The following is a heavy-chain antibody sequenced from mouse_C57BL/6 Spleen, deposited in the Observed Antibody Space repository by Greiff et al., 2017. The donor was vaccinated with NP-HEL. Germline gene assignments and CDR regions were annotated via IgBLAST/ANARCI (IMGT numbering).Heavy chain of an antibody. CDR3: TRRIATVVATDAMDY. J-gene: IGHJ4*01. CDR2: IDPETGGT. V-gene: IGHV1-15*01. D-gene: IGHD1-1*01. CDR1: GYTFTDYE. Sequence: VQLQQSGAELVRPGASVTLSCKASGYTFTDYEMHWVKQTPVHGLEWIGAIDPETGGTAYNQKFQGKAILTADKSSSTAYMELRSLTSEDSAVYYCTRRIATVVATDAMDYWGQGTSVTVSS.